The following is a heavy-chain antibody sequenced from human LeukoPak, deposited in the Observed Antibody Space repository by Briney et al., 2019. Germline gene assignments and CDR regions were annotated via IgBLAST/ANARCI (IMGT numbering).Heavy chain of an antibody. D-gene: IGHD6-13*01. CDR3: TRFVYGAAADETGGH. Sequence: GGSLRLSCAASGFTFSSYWMSWVRQAPGKGLEWVANIKQDGSEKYYVDSVKGRFTISRDNSKNTLYLQMNSLRAEDTAVYYCTRFVYGAAADETGGHWGQGTLVTVSS. CDR2: IKQDGSEK. CDR1: GFTFSSYW. J-gene: IGHJ4*02. V-gene: IGHV3-7*03.